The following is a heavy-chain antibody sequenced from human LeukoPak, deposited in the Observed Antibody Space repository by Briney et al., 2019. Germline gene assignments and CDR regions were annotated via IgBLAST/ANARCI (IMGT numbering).Heavy chain of an antibody. V-gene: IGHV1-18*01. J-gene: IGHJ4*02. Sequence: RASVKVSCKASGYTFTSYGISWVRQSPGQGLEWMGWISAYNGNTNYAQKLQGRVTMTTEKSTSTAYMELRSLRSDDTAVYYCARADTYYYDSSGYPDDYWGQGTLVTVSS. CDR1: GYTFTSYG. CDR3: ARADTYYYDSSGYPDDY. CDR2: ISAYNGNT. D-gene: IGHD3-22*01.